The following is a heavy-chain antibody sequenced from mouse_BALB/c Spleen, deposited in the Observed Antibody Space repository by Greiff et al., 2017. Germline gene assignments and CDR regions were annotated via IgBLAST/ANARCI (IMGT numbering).Heavy chain of an antibody. J-gene: IGHJ4*01. CDR3: ARSYDGYYAYAMDY. V-gene: IGHV7-3*02. D-gene: IGHD2-3*01. Sequence: EVKLEESGGGLVQPGGSLRLSCATSGFTFTDYYMSWVRQPPGKALEWLGFIRNKANGYTTEYSASVKGRFTISRDNSQSILYLQMNTLRAEDSATYYCARSYDGYYAYAMDYWGQGTSVTVSS. CDR1: GFTFTDYY. CDR2: IRNKANGYTT.